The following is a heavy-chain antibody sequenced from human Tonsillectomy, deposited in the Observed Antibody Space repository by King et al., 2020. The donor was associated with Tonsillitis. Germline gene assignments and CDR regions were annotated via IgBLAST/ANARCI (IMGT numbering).Heavy chain of an antibody. V-gene: IGHV3-30-3*01. Sequence: VQLVESGGGVVQPGRSLKLSCEDSGVSFSNYALHWVRQSPGKGLEWVAVISYEGANQFYADSVKGRFTISRDNSKNTLFLQMSGLRAEDTAIYYCARETQTYGSGSYYSAYFDYWGQGTLVTVSS. CDR1: GVSFSNYA. CDR3: ARETQTYGSGSYYSAYFDY. D-gene: IGHD3-10*01. J-gene: IGHJ4*02. CDR2: ISYEGANQ.